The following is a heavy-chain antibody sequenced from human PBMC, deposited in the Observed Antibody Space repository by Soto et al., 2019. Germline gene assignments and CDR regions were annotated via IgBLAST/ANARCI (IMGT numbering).Heavy chain of an antibody. J-gene: IGHJ4*02. CDR3: ARADPDASVGY. Sequence: LSLTCTVSGGSMSSYYWTWLRQSPGRGLEWIGYISYSGSTYYNPSLKSRVTIPADTSKNQFSLRMNSMIAADTAVYYCARADPDASVGYWGQGTLVTVSS. D-gene: IGHD2-15*01. CDR2: ISYSGST. V-gene: IGHV4-59*13. CDR1: GGSMSSYY.